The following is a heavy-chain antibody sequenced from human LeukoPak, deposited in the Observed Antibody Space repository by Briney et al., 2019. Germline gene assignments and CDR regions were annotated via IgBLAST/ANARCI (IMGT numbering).Heavy chain of an antibody. CDR3: VEKRQRYGQFDY. D-gene: IGHD5-12*01. Sequence: GGSLRLSCSAFGFTFNNYAMHWVRRAPGKGLEYVSAISGDGGTTYCADSVKGRFTISRDNSKNTLWLQMSSLRPEDTAVYYCVEKRQRYGQFDYWGQGTLVTVSS. CDR2: ISGDGGTT. V-gene: IGHV3-64D*06. J-gene: IGHJ4*02. CDR1: GFTFNNYA.